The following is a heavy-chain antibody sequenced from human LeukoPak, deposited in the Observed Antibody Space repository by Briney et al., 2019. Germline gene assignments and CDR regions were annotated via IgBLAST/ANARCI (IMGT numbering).Heavy chain of an antibody. CDR2: ISNNGGYT. D-gene: IGHD2-15*01. CDR1: GFTFSSYT. V-gene: IGHV3-23*01. CDR3: AKQLGYCSDGSCYFPY. J-gene: IGHJ4*02. Sequence: GGSLRLSCAASGFTFSSYTMSWVRRAPRKGLEWVSAISNNGGYTYYADSVQGRFTISRDNSKSTLCLQMNSLRAEDTAVYYCAKQLGYCSDGSCYFPYWGQGTLVTVSS.